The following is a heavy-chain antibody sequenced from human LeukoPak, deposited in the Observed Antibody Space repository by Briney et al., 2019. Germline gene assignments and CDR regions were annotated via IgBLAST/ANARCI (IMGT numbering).Heavy chain of an antibody. CDR1: GFTFSDYY. D-gene: IGHD6-13*01. CDR2: ISSSGSTI. CDR3: AKDGSYSSSWYDYDC. J-gene: IGHJ4*02. V-gene: IGHV3-11*01. Sequence: PGGSLRLSCAASGFTFSDYYMSWIRQAPGKGLEWVSYISSSGSTIYCADSVKGRFTISRDNSKNTLYLQMNSLRAEDTAIYYCAKDGSYSSSWYDYDCWGQGTLVTVSS.